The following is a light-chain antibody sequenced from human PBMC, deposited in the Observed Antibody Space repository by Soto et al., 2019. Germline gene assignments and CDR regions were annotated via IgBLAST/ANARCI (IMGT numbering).Light chain of an antibody. V-gene: IGLV2-14*01. J-gene: IGLJ2*01. CDR1: SSDIGGYNY. Sequence: QSALTQPASVSGSPGQSITISCTGTSSDIGGYNYVSWYQQHPGKAPKLMIYGVSNRPSGVSGRFFGSKSGNTASLTISGLQPEDEADYYCSSYRSHIIPVVFGGGTKLTVL. CDR2: GVS. CDR3: SSYRSHIIPVV.